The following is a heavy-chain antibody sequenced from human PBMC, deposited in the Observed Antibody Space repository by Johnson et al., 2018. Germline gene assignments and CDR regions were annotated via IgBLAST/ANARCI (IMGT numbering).Heavy chain of an antibody. D-gene: IGHD6-6*01. J-gene: IGHJ3*02. CDR2: IRGSINYI. Sequence: EVQLVESGGGLVKPGGSMRLSCVGSGFSFSGYSMDWVLQAPGKGLEWVSSIRGSINYIYYADSVKGRITISRDNAKNSLYLQMNSLRAEDTDVYYVARDGEYSRSEADTFDIWGQGTMVIVSS. CDR1: GFSFSGYS. CDR3: ARDGEYSRSEADTFDI. V-gene: IGHV3-21*01.